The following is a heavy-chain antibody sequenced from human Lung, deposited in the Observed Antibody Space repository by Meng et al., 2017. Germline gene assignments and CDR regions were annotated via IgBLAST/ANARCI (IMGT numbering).Heavy chain of an antibody. J-gene: IGHJ4*02. Sequence: QVHLVQSGPEVRKPGAPVKVSCQASGYSFTNYAINWVRQAPGKGLEWMGWTSTYNSNRNYAQSLQGRVTMTTDTSTTTAYMELRSLTFDDTAVYYCARGRHCSSTTCYLSDSWGQGTLVTVSS. V-gene: IGHV1-18*01. CDR3: ARGRHCSSTTCYLSDS. CDR2: TSTYNSNR. D-gene: IGHD2-2*01. CDR1: GYSFTNYA.